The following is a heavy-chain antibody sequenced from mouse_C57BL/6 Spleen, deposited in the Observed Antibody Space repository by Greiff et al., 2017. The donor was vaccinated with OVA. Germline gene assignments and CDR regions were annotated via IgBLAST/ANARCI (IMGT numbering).Heavy chain of an antibody. J-gene: IGHJ2*01. CDR2: IRLKSDNYAT. CDR1: GFTFSNYW. V-gene: IGHV6-3*01. CDR3: TAKDY. Sequence: EVQLQQSGGGLVQPGGSMKLSCVASGFTFSNYWMNWVRQSPEKGLEWVAQIRLKSDNYATHYAESVKGRFTISRDDSKSSVYLQMNNLRAEDTGIYYCTAKDYWGQGTTLTVSS.